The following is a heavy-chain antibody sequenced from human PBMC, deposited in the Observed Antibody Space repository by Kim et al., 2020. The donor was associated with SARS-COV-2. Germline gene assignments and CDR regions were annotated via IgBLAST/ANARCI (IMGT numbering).Heavy chain of an antibody. J-gene: IGHJ4*02. CDR1: GYTFTSYY. V-gene: IGHV1-46*01. CDR2: INPSGGST. Sequence: ASVKVSCKASGYTFTSYYIYWVRQAPGQGLEWMGIINPSGGSTSYAQKFQGRVTMTRDTSTRTVYMELSGLRSEDTAVYYCARNSDSGADYWGQGTLVTVSS. D-gene: IGHD1-26*01. CDR3: ARNSDSGADY.